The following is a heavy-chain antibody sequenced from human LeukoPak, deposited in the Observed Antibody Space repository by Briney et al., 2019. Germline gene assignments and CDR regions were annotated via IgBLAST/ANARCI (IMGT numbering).Heavy chain of an antibody. V-gene: IGHV1-46*01. CDR3: ARDISSGSQTLFDP. J-gene: IGHJ5*02. Sequence: GASVKVSCKASGYTFTTYYVHWVRQAPGQGLEWMGIIYPSGGSTSYAQKFQGRVTMTRDTSTSTVYMELNSLRSEDTAVYYCARDISSGSQTLFDPWGQGTLVTVSS. CDR2: IYPSGGST. D-gene: IGHD1-26*01. CDR1: GYTFTTYY.